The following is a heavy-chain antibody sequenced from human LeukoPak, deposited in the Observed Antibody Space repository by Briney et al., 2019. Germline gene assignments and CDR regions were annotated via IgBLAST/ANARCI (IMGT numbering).Heavy chain of an antibody. J-gene: IGHJ4*02. CDR1: GYSFTSYW. V-gene: IGHV5-51*01. CDR3: AKGYSSSWHPFDY. D-gene: IGHD6-13*01. Sequence: GESLKISCKGSGYSFTSYWIGWVRQMPGKGLEWMGIIYPGDSDTRYSPSFQGQVTISADKSISTAYLQWSSLKASGTAMYFCAKGYSSSWHPFDYWGQGTLVTVSS. CDR2: IYPGDSDT.